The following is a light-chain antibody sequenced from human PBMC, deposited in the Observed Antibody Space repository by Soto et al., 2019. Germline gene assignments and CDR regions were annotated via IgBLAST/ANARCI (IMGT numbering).Light chain of an antibody. J-gene: IGLJ2*01. CDR3: QSYDSYRKV. CDR2: EYN. CDR1: SGSIASNY. V-gene: IGLV6-57*04. Sequence: NFMLTQPHSVSESPGKTVTISCTRSSGSIASNYVQWYQQRPGSAPTTVIYEYNQRPSGVPDRFSGSIDSSSNSASLTISGLKTDDEADYYCQSYDSYRKVFGGGTK.